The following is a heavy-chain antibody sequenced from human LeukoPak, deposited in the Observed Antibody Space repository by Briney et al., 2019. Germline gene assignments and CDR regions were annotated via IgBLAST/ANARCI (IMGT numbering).Heavy chain of an antibody. Sequence: GGSLRLSCAASGFTFSSYGMHWVRQAPGKGLEWVAVTWYDGSNKYYADSVKGRFTISRDNSKNTLYLQMNSLRAEDTAVYYCAKEGQLAPFDYWGQGTLVTVSS. CDR2: TWYDGSNK. D-gene: IGHD6-13*01. CDR3: AKEGQLAPFDY. J-gene: IGHJ4*02. CDR1: GFTFSSYG. V-gene: IGHV3-30*02.